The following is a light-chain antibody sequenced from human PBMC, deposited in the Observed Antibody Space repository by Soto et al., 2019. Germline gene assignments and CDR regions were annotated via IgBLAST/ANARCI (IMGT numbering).Light chain of an antibody. CDR1: QSISTW. Sequence: DIQMTQSPSTLSASVGDRVTITCRASQSISTWLAWYQQKPGKAPKLLIYKASSLESGVPSRFSGSASGTEFTLTISSLQPDDFATYYCQQYNSYVWTFGQGTKV. V-gene: IGKV1-5*03. CDR2: KAS. J-gene: IGKJ1*01. CDR3: QQYNSYVWT.